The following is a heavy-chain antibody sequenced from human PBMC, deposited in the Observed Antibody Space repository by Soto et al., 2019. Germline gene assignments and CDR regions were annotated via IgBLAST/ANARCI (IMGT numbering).Heavy chain of an antibody. V-gene: IGHV1-46*03. CDR1: GYTFTSYY. J-gene: IGHJ6*03. CDR3: ARGSHCSGGSCYVPFYYYMDV. Sequence: ASVKVSCNASGYTFTSYYMHWVRQAPGQGLEWMGIINPSGGSTSYAQKFQGRVTMTRGTSTSTVYMELSSLRSEDTAVYYCARGSHCSGGSCYVPFYYYMDVWGKGTTVTVSS. D-gene: IGHD2-15*01. CDR2: INPSGGST.